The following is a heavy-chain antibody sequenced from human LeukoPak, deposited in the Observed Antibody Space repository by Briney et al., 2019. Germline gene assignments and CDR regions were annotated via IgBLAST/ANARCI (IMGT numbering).Heavy chain of an antibody. CDR3: ARADPTDGDADDAFDI. V-gene: IGHV4-30-4*01. CDR1: GVSISSGDYY. Sequence: SETLSLTCTVSGVSISSGDYYWSWIRQPPGKGLEWIGYIYYSGSTYYNPSLKSRVTISVDTSKNQFSLKLSSVTAADTAVYYCARADPTDGDADDAFDIWGQGTMVTVSS. CDR2: IYYSGST. D-gene: IGHD4-17*01. J-gene: IGHJ3*02.